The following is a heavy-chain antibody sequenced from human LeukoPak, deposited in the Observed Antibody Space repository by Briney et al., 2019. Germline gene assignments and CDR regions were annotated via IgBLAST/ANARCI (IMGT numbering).Heavy chain of an antibody. CDR1: GFTFRSYW. V-gene: IGHV3-7*01. CDR3: ARDRVLSGY. J-gene: IGHJ4*02. Sequence: GGSLRLSCAVSGFTFRSYWMSWVRQAPRKGLEWVANIKQGGSEKYYVDSVKGRLTISRDNAKNSLYLQMNSLRAEDTAVYYCARDRVLSGYWGQGTLVTVSS. D-gene: IGHD4/OR15-4a*01. CDR2: IKQGGSEK.